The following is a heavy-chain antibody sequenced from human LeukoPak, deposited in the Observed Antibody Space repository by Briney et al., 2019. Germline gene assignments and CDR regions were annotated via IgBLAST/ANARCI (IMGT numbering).Heavy chain of an antibody. CDR1: GFTFSSYA. Sequence: PGGSLRLSCAASGFTFSSYAMHWVRQAPGKGLEWVSGIGAGGTFTYYADSVKGRFTISRDNSRNTLYLQMNSLRADDTAVYYCAKDLGYTTYGYYFDYWGQGTLVTVSS. CDR2: IGAGGTFT. D-gene: IGHD4-11*01. J-gene: IGHJ4*02. V-gene: IGHV3-23*01. CDR3: AKDLGYTTYGYYFDY.